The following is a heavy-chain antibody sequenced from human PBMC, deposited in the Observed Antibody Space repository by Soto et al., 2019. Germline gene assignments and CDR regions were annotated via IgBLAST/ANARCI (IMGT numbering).Heavy chain of an antibody. J-gene: IGHJ5*02. Sequence: ASVKVSCKASGYTFTSYYMHWVRQAPGQGLEWMGIINPSGGSTSYAQKFQGRVTMTRDTSTSTVYMELSSLRSEDTAVYYCARDIISAAAGTWFDPRGQGTLVTVSS. CDR3: ARDIISAAAGTWFDP. CDR1: GYTFTSYY. D-gene: IGHD6-13*01. CDR2: INPSGGST. V-gene: IGHV1-46*01.